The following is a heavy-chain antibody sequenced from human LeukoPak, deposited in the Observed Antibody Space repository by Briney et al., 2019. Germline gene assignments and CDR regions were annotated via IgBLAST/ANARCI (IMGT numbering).Heavy chain of an antibody. J-gene: IGHJ4*02. Sequence: GGSLRLSCTASEFTVSRNYMLWVRQAPGKGLEWVSLIFSNGDTHYADSVKGRFTISRDTSTNTVSLQMNSLRVEDTATYYCTRDQMNYWGQGTLVTVSS. D-gene: IGHD5-24*01. CDR1: EFTVSRNY. CDR3: TRDQMNY. V-gene: IGHV3-53*01. CDR2: IFSNGDT.